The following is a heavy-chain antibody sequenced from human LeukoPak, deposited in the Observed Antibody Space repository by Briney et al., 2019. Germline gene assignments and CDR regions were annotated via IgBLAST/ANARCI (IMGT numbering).Heavy chain of an antibody. CDR1: GGSISSYY. CDR3: ARAKSSSFLCDY. D-gene: IGHD3-3*01. V-gene: IGHV4-59*01. CDR2: IYYSGST. Sequence: SETLSLTCTVSGGSISSYYWSWIRRPPGKGLEWIGYIYYSGSTNYNPSLKSRVTISVDTSKNQFSLKLSSVTAADTAVYYCARAKSSSFLCDYWGQGTLVTVSS. J-gene: IGHJ4*02.